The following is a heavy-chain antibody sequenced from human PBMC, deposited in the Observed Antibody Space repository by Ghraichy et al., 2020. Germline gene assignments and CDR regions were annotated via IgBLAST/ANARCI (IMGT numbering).Heavy chain of an antibody. Sequence: SETLSLTCIVSGDSINTYFWAWIRQPAGKGLEWIGRIFSSGSTNYNPSLKSRISISVDTSKNEFSLKMTSVTAADTGVYYCAREMGTVTDDAFDIWGHGTLVPVSS. CDR2: IFSSGST. D-gene: IGHD4-17*01. CDR3: AREMGTVTDDAFDI. J-gene: IGHJ3*02. V-gene: IGHV4-4*07. CDR1: GDSINTYF.